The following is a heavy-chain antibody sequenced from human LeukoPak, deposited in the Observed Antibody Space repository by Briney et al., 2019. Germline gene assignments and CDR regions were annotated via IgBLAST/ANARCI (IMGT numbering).Heavy chain of an antibody. CDR2: IYHSGST. V-gene: IGHV4-38-2*02. Sequence: SETLSLTCTVSGYSIGSGYYWGWIRQPPGQGLEWIGSIYHSGSTYYNPSLKSRVTISVDTSKNQFSLKLSSVTAADTAVYYCAREIYCSGGSCSLDAFDIWGQGTMVTVSS. CDR3: AREIYCSGGSCSLDAFDI. D-gene: IGHD2-15*01. CDR1: GYSIGSGYY. J-gene: IGHJ3*02.